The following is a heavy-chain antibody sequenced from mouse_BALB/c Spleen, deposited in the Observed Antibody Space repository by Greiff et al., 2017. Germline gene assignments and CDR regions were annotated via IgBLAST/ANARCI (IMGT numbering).Heavy chain of an antibody. Sequence: EVMLVESGGGLVQPGGSLRLSCATSGFTFTDYYMSWVRQPPGKALEWLGFIRNKANGYTTEYSASVKGRFTISRDNSQSILYLQMNTLRAEDSATYYCARASYYYVAYWGQGTLVTVSA. CDR2: IRNKANGYTT. CDR3: ARASYYYVAY. D-gene: IGHD2-4*01. V-gene: IGHV7-3*02. J-gene: IGHJ3*01. CDR1: GFTFTDYY.